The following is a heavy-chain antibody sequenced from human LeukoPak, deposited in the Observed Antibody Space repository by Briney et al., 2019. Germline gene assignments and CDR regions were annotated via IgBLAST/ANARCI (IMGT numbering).Heavy chain of an antibody. Sequence: PGGSLRLSCAASGFTFSSYGMHWVRQAPGKGLERVAVISYDGSNKYYADSVKGRFTISRDNSKNTLYLQMNSLRAEDTAVYYCAKRPRFEGSDGWFDPWGQGTLVTVSS. J-gene: IGHJ5*02. CDR1: GFTFSSYG. CDR2: ISYDGSNK. V-gene: IGHV3-30*18. CDR3: AKRPRFEGSDGWFDP. D-gene: IGHD3-16*01.